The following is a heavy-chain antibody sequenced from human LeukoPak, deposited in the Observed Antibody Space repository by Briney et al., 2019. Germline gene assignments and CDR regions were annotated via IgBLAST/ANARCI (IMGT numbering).Heavy chain of an antibody. CDR1: GFTFSSYW. D-gene: IGHD3-10*02. J-gene: IGHJ6*04. V-gene: IGHV3-74*01. CDR3: AELGITMIGGV. Sequence: GGSLRLSCAASGFTFSSYWMHWVRQAPGKGLVWVSRINSDGSNTAYADSVKGRFTISRDNAKNSLYLQMKSLRAEDTAVYYCAELGITMIGGVWGKGTTVTISS. CDR2: INSDGSNT.